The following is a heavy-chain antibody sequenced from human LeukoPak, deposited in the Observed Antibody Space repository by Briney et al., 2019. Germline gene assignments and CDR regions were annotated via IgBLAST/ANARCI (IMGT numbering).Heavy chain of an antibody. CDR2: IYYSGST. V-gene: IGHV4-39*01. CDR3: ARRPSYSNYVGYYYYYMDV. D-gene: IGHD4-11*01. J-gene: IGHJ6*03. CDR1: GGSISSSSYY. Sequence: PSETLSLTCTVSGGSISSSSYYWGWIRQPPGKGLEWIGSIYYSGSTYYNPSLKSRVTISVDTSKNQFSLKLSSVTPVDTAVYYCARRPSYSNYVGYYYYYMDVWGKGTTVTVSS.